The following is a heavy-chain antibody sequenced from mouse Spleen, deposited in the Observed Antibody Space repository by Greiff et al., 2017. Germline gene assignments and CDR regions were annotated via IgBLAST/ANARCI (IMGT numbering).Heavy chain of an antibody. D-gene: IGHD1-1*02. CDR3: TIGWEREFDY. Sequence: QVHVKQSGAELVRPGASVTLSCKASGYTFTDYEMHWVKQTPVHGLEWIGAIDPETGGTAYNQKFKGKAILTADKSSSTAYMELRSLTSEDSAVYYCTIGWEREFDYWGQGTTLTVSS. J-gene: IGHJ2*01. CDR2: IDPETGGT. V-gene: IGHV1-15*01. CDR1: GYTFTDYE.